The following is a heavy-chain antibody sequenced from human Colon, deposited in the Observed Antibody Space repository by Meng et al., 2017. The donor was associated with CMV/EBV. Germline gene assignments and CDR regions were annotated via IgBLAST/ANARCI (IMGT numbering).Heavy chain of an antibody. J-gene: IGHJ4*02. D-gene: IGHD6-19*01. V-gene: IGHV3-23*01. CDR3: ARGVIAVGQRHYFDH. CDR1: GVNFRSSA. Sequence: SGVNFRSSAMSWVRQAPGKGLEWVSSISGGGTSTYYADSVKGRFTISRDTPKNTLFLQLNSLRAEDTAVYYCARGVIAVGQRHYFDHWGQGTLVTVSS. CDR2: ISGGGTST.